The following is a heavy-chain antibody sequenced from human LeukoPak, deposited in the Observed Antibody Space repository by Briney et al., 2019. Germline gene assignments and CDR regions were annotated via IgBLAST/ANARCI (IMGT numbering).Heavy chain of an antibody. Sequence: SETLSLTCAVYGGSFSGYYWSWIRQPPGKGLEWIGEINHSGSTNYNPSLKSRVTMSVDTSKNQFSLKLSSVTAADTAVYYCASGAIVVVPAATYPPHPYFDYWGQGTLVTVSS. CDR2: INHSGST. V-gene: IGHV4-34*01. CDR3: ASGAIVVVPAATYPPHPYFDY. D-gene: IGHD2-2*01. CDR1: GGSFSGYY. J-gene: IGHJ4*02.